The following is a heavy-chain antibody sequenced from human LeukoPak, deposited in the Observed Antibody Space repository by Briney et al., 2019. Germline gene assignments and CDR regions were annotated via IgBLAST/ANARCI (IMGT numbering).Heavy chain of an antibody. V-gene: IGHV4-34*01. D-gene: IGHD5-12*01. CDR2: INHSGHT. CDR3: VRGPYSSDAGY. Sequence: SETLSLTCAVYGGSFTTYYWSWIRQPPGKGLVWIGEINHSGHTNYNPSLKSRVSMSVDSPKNQISLKLHSVTAADTAVYFCVRGPYSSDAGYWGQGTLVIVSS. CDR1: GGSFTTYY. J-gene: IGHJ4*02.